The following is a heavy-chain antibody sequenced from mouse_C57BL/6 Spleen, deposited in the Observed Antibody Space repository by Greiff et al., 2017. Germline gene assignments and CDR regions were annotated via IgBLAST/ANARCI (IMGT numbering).Heavy chain of an antibody. V-gene: IGHV1-9*01. Sequence: QVQLQQSGAELMKPGASVKLSCKATGYTFTGYWIEWVKQRPGHGLEWIGEILPGSGSTNYNEKFKGKATFTADTSSNTAYMQLSSLTTEDSAIYYCARSAYDDYDVPYAMDYWGQGTSVTVSS. CDR2: ILPGSGST. CDR3: ARSAYDDYDVPYAMDY. D-gene: IGHD2-4*01. CDR1: GYTFTGYW. J-gene: IGHJ4*01.